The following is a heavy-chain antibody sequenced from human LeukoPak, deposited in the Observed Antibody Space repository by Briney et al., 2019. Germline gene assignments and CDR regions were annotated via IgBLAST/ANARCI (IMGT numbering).Heavy chain of an antibody. CDR2: ISPGGGTT. J-gene: IGHJ6*02. Sequence: GGSLRLSCAVSGFAFGSEAMSWVRQSPARGLEWVASISPGGGTTYYADSVEGRFTISRDNSKNTLYLQMNSLRAEDTAVYYCASQPPGGDCYSCYYYYGMDVWGQGTTVTVSS. V-gene: IGHV3-23*01. CDR3: ASQPPGGDCYSCYYYYGMDV. D-gene: IGHD2-21*02. CDR1: GFAFGSEA.